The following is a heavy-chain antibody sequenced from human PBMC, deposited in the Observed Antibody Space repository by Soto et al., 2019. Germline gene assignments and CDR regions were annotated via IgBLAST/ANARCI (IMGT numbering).Heavy chain of an antibody. V-gene: IGHV3-7*03. CDR2: IKQNGKEK. CDR3: ARLGVFVVVVPATNPAYSQQ. Sequence: GGFLRLSRAAPGFTFSCYWMSWVPQAPGKGLEGVAHIKQNGKEKYYVGSVKGRFTNSRDNAKNPLYLQMKNPRAQDTAVEYSARLGVFVVVVPATNPAYSQQGGRGTRVTFSS. D-gene: IGHD2-15*01. CDR1: GFTFSCYW. J-gene: IGHJ1*01.